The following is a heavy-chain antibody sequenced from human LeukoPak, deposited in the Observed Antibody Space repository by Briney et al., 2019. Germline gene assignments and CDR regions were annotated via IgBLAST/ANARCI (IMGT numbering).Heavy chain of an antibody. CDR1: GGSISSYY. CDR3: ARRKNSAWSTDAFDI. J-gene: IGHJ3*02. D-gene: IGHD6-19*01. Sequence: EPSETLSLTCSVSGGSISSYYWSWIRQPPGKGLEWVGDIYYSGSTSYNPSLKSRVTISVDTSKNQFSLKLNSVTAADTADYYCARRKNSAWSTDAFDIWGQGTMVTVSA. CDR2: IYYSGST. V-gene: IGHV4-59*08.